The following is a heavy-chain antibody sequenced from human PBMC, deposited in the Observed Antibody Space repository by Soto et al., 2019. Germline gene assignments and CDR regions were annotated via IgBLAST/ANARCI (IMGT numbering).Heavy chain of an antibody. V-gene: IGHV4-4*02. Sequence: QVQLQESGPGLVKPSGTLSLTCAVSSGSISSSNWWSWVRQPPGKGLGWIGEIYHSGSTNYNPSLKSRVTISVDKSKNQFSLKLSSVTAADTAVYYCARAASSGWYSNYFDYWGQGTLVTVSS. D-gene: IGHD6-19*01. CDR2: IYHSGST. CDR3: ARAASSGWYSNYFDY. J-gene: IGHJ4*02. CDR1: SGSISSSNW.